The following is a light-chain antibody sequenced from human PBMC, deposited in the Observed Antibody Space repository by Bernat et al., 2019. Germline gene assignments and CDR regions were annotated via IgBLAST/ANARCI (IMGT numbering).Light chain of an antibody. J-gene: IGLJ2*01. Sequence: QSALTQPPSASGSPGQSVTISCTGTSSDISYYNSVSWYQYHPGKAPKLMIYEVSKRPSGVPDRFSGSKSGNTSSLTVSGLQAEDEAAYYCSSYAGSNNRVGVGGGTELTVL. V-gene: IGLV2-8*01. CDR3: SSYAGSNNRVG. CDR1: SSDISYYNS. CDR2: EVS.